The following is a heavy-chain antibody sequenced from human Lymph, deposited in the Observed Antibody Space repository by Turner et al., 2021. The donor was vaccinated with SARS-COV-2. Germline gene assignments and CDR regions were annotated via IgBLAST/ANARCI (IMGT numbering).Heavy chain of an antibody. V-gene: IGHV3-7*01. CDR1: GFTFGYYW. J-gene: IGHJ4*02. CDR3: ARMGSSSWYFDY. CDR2: IKQDGSEK. D-gene: IGHD1-26*01. Sequence: EVQLVESGGGLVQPGGSLRLSCAASGFTFGYYWLSWVRQAQGKGLEWVANIKQDGSEKYYVDSVKGRFTISRDNAKNSLFLQMNSLRAEDTAVYYCARMGSSSWYFDYWGQGTLVTVSS.